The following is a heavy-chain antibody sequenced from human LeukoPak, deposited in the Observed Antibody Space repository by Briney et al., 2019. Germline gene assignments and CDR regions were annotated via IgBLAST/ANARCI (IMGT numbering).Heavy chain of an antibody. D-gene: IGHD3-10*01. V-gene: IGHV4-34*01. Sequence: SETLSLTCAVYGGSFSGYYWSWIRQPPGKGLEWIGEINHSGSTNYNPSLKSRVTISVDTSKNQFSLKLSSVTAADTAVYYCARGRHYGSGSYYNSFFGPGPPFDYWGQGTLVTVSS. CDR2: INHSGST. CDR1: GGSFSGYY. J-gene: IGHJ4*02. CDR3: ARGRHYGSGSYYNSFFGPGPPFDY.